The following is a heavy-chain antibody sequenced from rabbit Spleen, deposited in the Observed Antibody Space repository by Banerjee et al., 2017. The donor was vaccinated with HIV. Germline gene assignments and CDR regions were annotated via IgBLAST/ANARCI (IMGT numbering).Heavy chain of an antibody. V-gene: IGHV1S7*01. Sequence: QLVESRGGLVQPGESLTLSCKAFGFTISGYWMNWVRQAPGKGLEWIGIIYPITETTYYASWVNGRFTISSDNAQNTVVLQMNSLTAADTATYFCARGAWSTDCMNLWGPGTLVTVS. CDR2: IYPITETT. CDR1: GFTISGYW. J-gene: IGHJ4*01. D-gene: IGHD7-1*01. CDR3: ARGAWSTDCMNL.